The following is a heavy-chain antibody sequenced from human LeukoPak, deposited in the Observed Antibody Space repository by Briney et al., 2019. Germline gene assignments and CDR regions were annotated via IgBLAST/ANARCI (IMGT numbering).Heavy chain of an antibody. J-gene: IGHJ4*02. CDR3: ARGVYGGEIDY. D-gene: IGHD3-10*01. CDR2: IYSGGST. V-gene: IGHV3-66*01. Sequence: GGSLRLSCAASGFTVSSNYMSWVRQAPGKGLEWVSVIYSGGSTYYAGSVKGRFTISRDNSKNTLYLQMNSLRAEDTAVYYCARGVYGGEIDYWGQGTLVTVSS. CDR1: GFTVSSNY.